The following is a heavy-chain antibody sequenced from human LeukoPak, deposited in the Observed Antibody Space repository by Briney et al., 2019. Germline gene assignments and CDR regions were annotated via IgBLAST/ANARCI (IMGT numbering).Heavy chain of an antibody. CDR2: IYPGDSDT. D-gene: IGHD3-10*01. V-gene: IGHV5-51*01. J-gene: IGHJ4*02. CDR1: GYSFTSYW. Sequence: GESLKISCKGSGYSFTSYWIGWVRQMPGKGLELMWSIYPGDSDTRYSPSFQGQVTISADKSISTAYLQWSSLKASDTAMYYCARQAFYYGSGSYAADYWGQGTLVTVSS. CDR3: ARQAFYYGSGSYAADY.